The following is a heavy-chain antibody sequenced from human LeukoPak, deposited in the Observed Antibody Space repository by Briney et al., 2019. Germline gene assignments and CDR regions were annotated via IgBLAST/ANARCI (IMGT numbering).Heavy chain of an antibody. J-gene: IGHJ6*03. CDR3: ARDPRSTVTTRYYYYYMDV. D-gene: IGHD4-17*01. CDR1: GFTFGSYS. Sequence: GGSLRLSCAASGFTFGSYSMNWVRQAPGKGLEWVSSISSSSSYIYYADSVKGRFTISRDNAKNSLYLQMNSLRAEDTAVYYCARDPRSTVTTRYYYYYMDVWGKGTTVTVSS. V-gene: IGHV3-21*01. CDR2: ISSSSSYI.